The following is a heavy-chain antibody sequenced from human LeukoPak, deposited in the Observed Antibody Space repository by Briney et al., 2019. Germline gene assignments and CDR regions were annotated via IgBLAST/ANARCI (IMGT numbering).Heavy chain of an antibody. CDR3: ARGDYGDYESEVS. CDR2: ISSSGSYT. D-gene: IGHD4-17*01. Sequence: PGGSLRLSCAASGFTFSDYYMSWIRQAPGKGLEWVSYISSSGSYTNYADSVKGRFTISRDNAKNSLYLQMNSLRAEDTAVYYCARGDYGDYESEVSWGQGALVTVSS. V-gene: IGHV3-11*06. J-gene: IGHJ4*02. CDR1: GFTFSDYY.